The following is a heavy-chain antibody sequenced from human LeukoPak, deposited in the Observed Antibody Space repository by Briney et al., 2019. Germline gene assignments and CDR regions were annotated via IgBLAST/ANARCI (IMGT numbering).Heavy chain of an antibody. J-gene: IGHJ4*02. CDR1: GFTFSSYG. D-gene: IGHD3-10*01. Sequence: TGGSLRLSCVASGFTFSSYGMHWVRQAPGKGLEWAAAISHDVSEKYYADPVKGRFSISRDNSKNTLYLQMNSLRADDTAVYYCAKGVHGSRSTSLADNWGQGTLVTVSS. CDR3: AKGVHGSRSTSLADN. V-gene: IGHV3-30*18. CDR2: ISHDVSEK.